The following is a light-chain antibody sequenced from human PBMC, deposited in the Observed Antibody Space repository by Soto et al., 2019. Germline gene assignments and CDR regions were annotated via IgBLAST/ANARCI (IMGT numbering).Light chain of an antibody. Sequence: DIQMTQSPSTLSASVGDRVTITCRASQSISSWLAWYQQKPGKAPKLLIYKASSLESGVPSSFSGSGSGTEFTLTISSLQPDDFATYYCQQYNSYPLTFGGGTKVVIK. J-gene: IGKJ4*01. V-gene: IGKV1-5*03. CDR1: QSISSW. CDR3: QQYNSYPLT. CDR2: KAS.